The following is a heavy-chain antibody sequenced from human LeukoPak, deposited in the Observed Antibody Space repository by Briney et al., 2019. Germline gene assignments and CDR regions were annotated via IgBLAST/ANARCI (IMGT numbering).Heavy chain of an antibody. CDR2: IKEDGSEK. Sequence: GGSLRLSCAASGFTFSSYWMSWVRQAPGKGLEWVANIKEDGSEKYYVDSVKGRFTISRDNAKNSLYLQMNSLRAEDTALYYCAKDSSSSWYYFDCWGQGTLVTVSS. CDR3: AKDSSSSWYYFDC. CDR1: GFTFSSYW. V-gene: IGHV3-7*03. D-gene: IGHD6-13*01. J-gene: IGHJ4*02.